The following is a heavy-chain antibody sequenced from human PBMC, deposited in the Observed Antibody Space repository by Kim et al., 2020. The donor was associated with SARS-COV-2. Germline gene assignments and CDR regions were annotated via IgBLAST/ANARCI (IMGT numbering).Heavy chain of an antibody. CDR3: ARGGLGVWFYGMDV. D-gene: IGHD3-16*01. CDR1: GYTFTSYV. Sequence: ASVKVSCKASGYTFTSYVMHWVRQAPGQRLEWMGWNNGGNGNTKYSQKFHGRVTITRDTSATTAYMELSSLRSEDTAVYYCARGGLGVWFYGMDVWGQGNPVTASS. J-gene: IGHJ6*02. V-gene: IGHV1-3*01. CDR2: NNGGNGNT.